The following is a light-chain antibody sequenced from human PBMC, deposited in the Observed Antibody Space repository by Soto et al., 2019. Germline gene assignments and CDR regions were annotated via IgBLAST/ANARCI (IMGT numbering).Light chain of an antibody. CDR3: QQYATSPALYT. CDR1: QSVTSGY. J-gene: IGKJ2*01. V-gene: IGKV3-20*01. Sequence: EIVLTQSPGTLSLSPGERATLSCRASQSVTSGYLGWYQQKPGQAPRLLIYGASSRATGISDRFRGSGSGADVTGTLSRLGPEDVAVYYCQQYATSPALYTLGQRPKVEIK. CDR2: GAS.